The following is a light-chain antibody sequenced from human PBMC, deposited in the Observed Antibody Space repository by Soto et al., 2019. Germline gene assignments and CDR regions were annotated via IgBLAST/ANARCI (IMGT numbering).Light chain of an antibody. CDR3: QQYDNFPRAIN. CDR1: HDISNY. Sequence: IQITQSASSLSASVVDRVTIAWQASHDISNYLHWYQQKPVKAPKLLIYDASNLETGVPSRFSGSGSGTDFTFTISSLQPEDIATYYCQQYDNFPRAINFGQGTRLETK. V-gene: IGKV1-33*01. CDR2: DAS. J-gene: IGKJ5*01.